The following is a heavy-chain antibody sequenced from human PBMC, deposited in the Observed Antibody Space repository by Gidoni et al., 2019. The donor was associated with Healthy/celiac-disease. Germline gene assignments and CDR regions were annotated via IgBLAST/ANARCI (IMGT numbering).Heavy chain of an antibody. Sequence: QVQLVQSGAEVKKPGSSVKVSCKASGGTFSSYAISWVRQAPGQGLEWMGGIIPIFGTANYAQKFQGRVTITADESTSTAYMELSSLRSEDTAVYYCARDYVCSGGSCYSRYYYYYYGMDVWGQGTTVTVSS. CDR3: ARDYVCSGGSCYSRYYYYYYGMDV. D-gene: IGHD2-15*01. CDR1: GGTFSSYA. J-gene: IGHJ6*02. CDR2: IIPIFGTA. V-gene: IGHV1-69*01.